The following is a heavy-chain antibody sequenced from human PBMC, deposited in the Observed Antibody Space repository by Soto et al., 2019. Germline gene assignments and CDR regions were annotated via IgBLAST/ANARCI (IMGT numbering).Heavy chain of an antibody. D-gene: IGHD1-26*01. Sequence: ASVKVSCKASGYTFTSYGISWVRQAPGQGLEWMGWISAYNGNTNYAQKLQGRVTMTTDTSTSTAYMELRSLRSDDTAVYYCARDRLDYYASYYLDYWGQGTLVTVSS. CDR2: ISAYNGNT. J-gene: IGHJ4*02. CDR1: GYTFTSYG. V-gene: IGHV1-18*01. CDR3: ARDRLDYYASYYLDY.